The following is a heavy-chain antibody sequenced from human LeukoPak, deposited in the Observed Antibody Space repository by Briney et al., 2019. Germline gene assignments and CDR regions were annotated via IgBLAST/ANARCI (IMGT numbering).Heavy chain of an antibody. CDR2: IIPILGIA. Sequence: ASVKVSCKASGGTFSSYAISWVRQAPGQGLEWMGRIIPILGIANYAQKFQGRVTITAGKSTSTAYMELSSLRSEDTAVYYCARDHGYSYGLNYYYYYGMDVWGQGTTVTVSS. CDR3: ARDHGYSYGLNYYYYYGMDV. J-gene: IGHJ6*02. D-gene: IGHD5-18*01. CDR1: GGTFSSYA. V-gene: IGHV1-69*04.